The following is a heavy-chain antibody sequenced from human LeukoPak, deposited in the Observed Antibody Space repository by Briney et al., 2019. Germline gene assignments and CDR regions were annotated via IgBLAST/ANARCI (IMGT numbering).Heavy chain of an antibody. V-gene: IGHV4-34*01. CDR1: GGSFSGYY. J-gene: IGHJ4*02. D-gene: IGHD5-18*01. CDR2: INHSGST. Sequence: SETLSLTCAVYGGSFSGYYWSWIRQPPGKGLEWIGEINHSGSTNYNPSLKSRGTISVGTSTNQFSLKLSSVTASDTAVYYCARPDQTGYSFGSDFAYWGQGTLVTVSS. CDR3: ARPDQTGYSFGSDFAY.